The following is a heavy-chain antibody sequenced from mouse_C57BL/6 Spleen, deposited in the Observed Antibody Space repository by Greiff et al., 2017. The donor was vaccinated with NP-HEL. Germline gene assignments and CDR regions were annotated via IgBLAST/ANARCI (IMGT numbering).Heavy chain of an antibody. D-gene: IGHD1-1*01. CDR1: GYTFTSYW. CDR2: IDPNSGGT. Sequence: QVQLQQPGAELVKPGASVKLSCKASGYTFTSYWMHWVKQRPGRGLEWIGRIDPNSGGTKYNEKFKSKATLTVDKPSSTAYMPLSSLTSEDSAVYYGARRGDYYGSSWYFDVGGTGTTATVSS. CDR3: ARRGDYYGSSWYFDV. J-gene: IGHJ1*03. V-gene: IGHV1-72*01.